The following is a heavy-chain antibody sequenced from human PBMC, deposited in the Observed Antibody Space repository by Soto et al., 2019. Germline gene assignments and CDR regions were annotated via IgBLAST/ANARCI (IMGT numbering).Heavy chain of an antibody. V-gene: IGHV3-33*01. J-gene: IGHJ4*02. CDR2: IWYDGSNK. Sequence: GGSLRLSCAASGVTFSSYGMHWVRQAPGKGLEWVAVIWYDGSNKYYADSVKGRFTISRDNSKNTLYLQMNSLRAEDTAVYYCARIMCGGDCYDFDYWGQGTLVTVSS. CDR3: ARIMCGGDCYDFDY. CDR1: GVTFSSYG. D-gene: IGHD2-21*02.